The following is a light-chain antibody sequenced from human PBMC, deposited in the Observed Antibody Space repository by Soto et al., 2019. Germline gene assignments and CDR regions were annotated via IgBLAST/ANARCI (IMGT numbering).Light chain of an antibody. CDR3: GTWDTSLRVFYV. V-gene: IGLV1-51*01. CDR1: SSSIGNNY. Sequence: QSVLTQPPSVSAAPGQNGIIACAGRSSSIGNNYVSWYQHLPGTAPRILIYDNYKRPSGIPDRFSGFKSGTSATLGITGLQTGDEADYYCGTWDTSLRVFYVFGSGTKVTVL. CDR2: DNY. J-gene: IGLJ1*01.